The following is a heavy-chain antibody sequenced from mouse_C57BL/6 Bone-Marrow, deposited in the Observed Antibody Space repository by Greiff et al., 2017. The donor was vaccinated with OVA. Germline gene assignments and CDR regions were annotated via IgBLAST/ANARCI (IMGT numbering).Heavy chain of an antibody. CDR2: ISDGGSYT. J-gene: IGHJ4*01. CDR3: ARDYYGHAMDY. CDR1: GFTFSSYA. Sequence: EVNLVESGGGLVKPGGSLKLSCAASGFTFSSYAMSWVRQTPEKRLEWVATISDGGSYTYYPDNVKGRFTISRDNAKNNLYLQMSHLKSEDTAMYYCARDYYGHAMDYWGQGTSVTVSS. V-gene: IGHV5-4*01. D-gene: IGHD2-1*01.